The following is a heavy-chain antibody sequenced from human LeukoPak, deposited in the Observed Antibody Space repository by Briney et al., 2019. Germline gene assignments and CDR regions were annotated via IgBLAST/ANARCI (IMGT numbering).Heavy chain of an antibody. V-gene: IGHV3-48*01. CDR3: AKLRNLAGRAFDY. J-gene: IGHJ4*02. Sequence: GGSLRLSCAASGFIFSRYSMSWVRQAPGKGLEWVSYISSTSRTIHYADSVKGRFTISRDNSKNTLYLQMNSLRAEDTAVYYCAKLRNLAGRAFDYWGQGTLVTVSS. CDR2: ISSTSRTI. CDR1: GFIFSRYS. D-gene: IGHD6-19*01.